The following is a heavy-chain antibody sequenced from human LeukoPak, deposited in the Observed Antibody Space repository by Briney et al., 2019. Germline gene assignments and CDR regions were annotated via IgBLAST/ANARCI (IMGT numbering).Heavy chain of an antibody. Sequence: SETLSLTCTVSGGSISSSSAYWGWIRQPPGKGLEWIGYIYYSGSTNYNPSLKSRVTISVDTSKNQFSLKLSSVTAADTAVYYCARSPDYGGNYDAFDIWGQGTMVTVSS. CDR2: IYYSGST. D-gene: IGHD4-23*01. CDR1: GGSISSSSAY. CDR3: ARSPDYGGNYDAFDI. J-gene: IGHJ3*02. V-gene: IGHV4-61*05.